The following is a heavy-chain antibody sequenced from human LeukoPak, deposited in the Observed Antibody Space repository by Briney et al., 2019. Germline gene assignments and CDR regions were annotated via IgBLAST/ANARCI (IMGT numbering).Heavy chain of an antibody. CDR1: GFALKNAW. Sequence: GGSLRLSCVASGFALKNAWMSWVRQAPGKGLEWVGRIRSKTDGGTTDYAAPVKGRFTISRDDSKNTLYLQMNSLKTEDTAVYYCTTGTEQQWLSLDYWGQGTLVTVSS. J-gene: IGHJ4*02. CDR2: IRSKTDGGTT. V-gene: IGHV3-15*01. CDR3: TTGTEQQWLSLDY. D-gene: IGHD6-19*01.